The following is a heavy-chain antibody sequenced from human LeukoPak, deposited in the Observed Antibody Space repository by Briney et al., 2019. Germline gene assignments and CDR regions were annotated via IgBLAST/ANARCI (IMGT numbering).Heavy chain of an antibody. V-gene: IGHV3-23*01. Sequence: PGGPQRLSCAASGFIFRSLAMTWARQAPGKGRECCSSNTGGHYATYNTDSVKGRFTTSRDNAKNTLYLQMNSLRADDTAIYYCTKDPNGYYIGAFDPWGQGTLVTVSS. CDR1: GFIFRSLA. D-gene: IGHD4-17*01. CDR2: NTGGHYAT. J-gene: IGHJ5*02. CDR3: TKDPNGYYIGAFDP.